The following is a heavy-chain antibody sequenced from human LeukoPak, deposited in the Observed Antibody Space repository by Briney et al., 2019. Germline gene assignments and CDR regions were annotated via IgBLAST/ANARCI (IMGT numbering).Heavy chain of an antibody. CDR3: ARQREGSYASGSYPLKH. V-gene: IGHV5-51*01. Sequence: GESLKISCKGSGYRFSNYWIGWVRQLPGKGLEWMGIIYPGDSETRNSPSFQGQVTFSVDKSINTTYLHWSSLTASDTAMYYCARQREGSYASGSYPLKHWGQGTLVTVSS. CDR1: GYRFSNYW. CDR2: IYPGDSET. D-gene: IGHD3-10*01. J-gene: IGHJ1*01.